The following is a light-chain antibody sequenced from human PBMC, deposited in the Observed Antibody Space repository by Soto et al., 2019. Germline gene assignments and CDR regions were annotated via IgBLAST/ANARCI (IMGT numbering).Light chain of an antibody. J-gene: IGKJ2*01. CDR1: QRVSSSY. CDR2: GAS. CDR3: QRYGSSPPFT. Sequence: EIVLTHSPGTLSLSPGERATLSCRASQRVSSSYLAWYQQKPGQAPRLLIYGASSRATGIPDRFSGSGSGTDFTLTISILEPEDFAVYFCQRYGSSPPFTFGQGTKVDIK. V-gene: IGKV3-20*01.